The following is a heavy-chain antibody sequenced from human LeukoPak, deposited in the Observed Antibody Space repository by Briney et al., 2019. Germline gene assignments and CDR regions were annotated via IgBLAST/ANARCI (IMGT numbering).Heavy chain of an antibody. CDR3: TRIFYYGTRGFYPDF. J-gene: IGHJ4*02. V-gene: IGHV3-72*01. CDR2: SKNKDYAHST. Sequence: GGSLRLFCAASEFTFSSYAMQWVHQAPAKGLEWIGRSKNKDYAHSTVYAASVKGRFTFSRDDPKNSLYLQMNSLTTEDTAVYYCTRIFYYGTRGFYPDFWGQGTLVTVSS. D-gene: IGHD3-10*01. CDR1: EFTFSSYA.